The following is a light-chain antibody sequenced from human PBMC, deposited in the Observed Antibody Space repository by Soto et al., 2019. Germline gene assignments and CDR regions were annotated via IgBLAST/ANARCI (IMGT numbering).Light chain of an antibody. CDR1: QNTRNY. J-gene: IGKJ3*01. CDR3: QQSYSIPFT. Sequence: DIQMTQSPSSLSASVGDRVSITCRASQNTRNYLNWYVQKPGEAPKPLIYAASNLHSGVPSRFSGSGSETEFTLTISSLQPEDFATYYCQQSYSIPFTFGPGTKVDIK. CDR2: AAS. V-gene: IGKV1-39*01.